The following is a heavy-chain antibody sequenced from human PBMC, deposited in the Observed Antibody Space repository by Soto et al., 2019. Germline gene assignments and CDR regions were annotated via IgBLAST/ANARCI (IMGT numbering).Heavy chain of an antibody. D-gene: IGHD3-3*01. V-gene: IGHV3-74*01. J-gene: IGHJ3*02. CDR1: GFTFSSYW. CDR3: ARGGGLRFLEWLSQGAFDI. Sequence: GGSLRLSCAASGFTFSSYWMHWVRQAPGKGLVWVSRINSDGSSTSYADSVKGRFTISRDNAKNTLYLQMNSLRAEDTAVYYCARGGGLRFLEWLSQGAFDIWGQGTMVTVSS. CDR2: INSDGSST.